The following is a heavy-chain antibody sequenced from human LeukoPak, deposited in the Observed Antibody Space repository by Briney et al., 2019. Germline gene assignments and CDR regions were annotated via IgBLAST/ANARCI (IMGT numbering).Heavy chain of an antibody. D-gene: IGHD1-26*01. V-gene: IGHV3-21*01. Sequence: GGSLRLSCAASGFNFNAYTMHWVRQVPGKGLEWVSSTSSSRDFIFYGDSVKGRFTIFRDNANKSLDLEMSSLRGEDTAIYYCARGLVGAAFDLWGRGTLVTVSS. CDR3: ARGLVGAAFDL. CDR2: TSSSRDFI. J-gene: IGHJ4*02. CDR1: GFNFNAYT.